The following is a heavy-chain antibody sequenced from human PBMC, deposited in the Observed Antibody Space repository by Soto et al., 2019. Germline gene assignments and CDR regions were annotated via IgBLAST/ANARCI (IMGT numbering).Heavy chain of an antibody. V-gene: IGHV3-23*01. Sequence: PGGSLRLSCEASGFTFKDYAMGWVRQAPGKGLQWVASINSRGDDTFYADSVKGRFTVSRDNSKNTLFLQMNSLTAEDTAMYYCEKGGANYAFSSSYSIYYLPWGKETQFTVAS. CDR3: EKGGANYAFSSSYSIYYLP. J-gene: IGHJ5*02. CDR1: GFTFKDYA. CDR2: INSRGDDT. D-gene: IGHD3-3*01.